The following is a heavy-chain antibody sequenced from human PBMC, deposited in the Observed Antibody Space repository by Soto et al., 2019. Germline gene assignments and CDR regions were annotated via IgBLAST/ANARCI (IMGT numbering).Heavy chain of an antibody. CDR2: IWYDGSNK. V-gene: IGHV3-33*01. J-gene: IGHJ6*02. Sequence: QVQLVESGGGVVQPGRSLRLSCAASGFTFSSYGMHWVRQAPGKGLEWVAVIWYDGSNKYYADSVKGRFTISRDNSKTTLYLHMNSLRAEDTAVYYCARGYSSSWRRGGMDVWGQGTTVTVSS. CDR1: GFTFSSYG. D-gene: IGHD6-13*01. CDR3: ARGYSSSWRRGGMDV.